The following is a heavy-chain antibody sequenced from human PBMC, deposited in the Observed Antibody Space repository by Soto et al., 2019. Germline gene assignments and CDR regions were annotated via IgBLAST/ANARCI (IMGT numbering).Heavy chain of an antibody. V-gene: IGHV3-66*01. CDR1: GFTVSSNY. CDR3: ARDRMVRGVNYWYFDL. CDR2: IYSGGST. J-gene: IGHJ2*01. Sequence: EVQLVESGGGLVQPGGSLRLSCAASGFTVSSNYMSWVRQAPGKGLEWVSVIYSGGSTYYADSVKGRFTISRENSKNTLYLQMNSLRAEDTAVYYCARDRMVRGVNYWYFDLWGRGTLVTVSS. D-gene: IGHD3-10*01.